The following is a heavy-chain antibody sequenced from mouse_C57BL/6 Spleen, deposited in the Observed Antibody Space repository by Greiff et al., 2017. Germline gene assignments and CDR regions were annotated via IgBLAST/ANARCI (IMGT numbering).Heavy chain of an antibody. CDR2: IDPEDGDT. D-gene: IGHD2-4*01. CDR3: TPFEDYDDEFAY. V-gene: IGHV14-1*01. CDR1: GFNIKDYY. J-gene: IGHJ3*01. Sequence: VQLQQSGAELVRPGASVKLSCTASGFNIKDYYMHWVKQRPEQGLEWIGRIDPEDGDTDDAPKFQGEATMTADASSNTAYLQLSSLTSEDTAVYYCTPFEDYDDEFAYWGQGTLVTVSA.